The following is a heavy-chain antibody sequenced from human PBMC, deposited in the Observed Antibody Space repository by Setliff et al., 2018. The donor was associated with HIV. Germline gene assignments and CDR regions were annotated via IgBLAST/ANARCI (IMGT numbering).Heavy chain of an antibody. CDR3: SNWNTTIDEDA. CDR1: GGSVSGHY. Sequence: SETLSLTCAVYGGSVSGHYWGWFRQPPGKGLEWIGETTPSGATNYLPSLKSRVTMSLDTSKNQFSLKMTSVTAADTALYYCSNWNTTIDEDAWGQGTLVTVSS. D-gene: IGHD5-18*01. CDR2: TTPSGAT. J-gene: IGHJ5*02. V-gene: IGHV4-34*01.